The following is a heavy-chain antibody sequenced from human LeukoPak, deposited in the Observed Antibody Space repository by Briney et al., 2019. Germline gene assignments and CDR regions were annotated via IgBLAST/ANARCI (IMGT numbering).Heavy chain of an antibody. CDR3: AKDSTAAMFAPALDYFDY. Sequence: PGGSLRLSCAASGFTFSSYAMSWVRQAPGKGLEWVSAISGSGSSTYYADSVKGRFTISRDNSKNTLYLQMNSLRAEDTAVYYCAKDSTAAMFAPALDYFDYWGQGTLVTVSS. CDR1: GFTFSSYA. V-gene: IGHV3-23*01. J-gene: IGHJ4*02. CDR2: ISGSGSST. D-gene: IGHD2-2*01.